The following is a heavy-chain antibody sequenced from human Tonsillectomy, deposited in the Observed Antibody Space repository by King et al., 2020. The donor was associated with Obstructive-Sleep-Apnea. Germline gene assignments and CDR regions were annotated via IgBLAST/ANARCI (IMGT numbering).Heavy chain of an antibody. J-gene: IGHJ6*02. Sequence: VQLQESGPGLVKPSETLSLTCTVSGGSISSYCWSWVRQPPGKGLEWIGYIYYSGSTNYNPSLKSRVTISVDTSKNQFSLKLSSVTAADTAVYYCARQSNYYYYGMDVWGQGTTVTVSS. CDR1: GGSISSYC. CDR2: IYYSGST. CDR3: ARQSNYYYYGMDV. V-gene: IGHV4-59*08.